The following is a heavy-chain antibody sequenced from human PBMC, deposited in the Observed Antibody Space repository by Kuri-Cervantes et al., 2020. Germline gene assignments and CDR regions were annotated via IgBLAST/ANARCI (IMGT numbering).Heavy chain of an antibody. D-gene: IGHD2/OR15-2a*01. J-gene: IGHJ4*02. V-gene: IGHV4-34*01. CDR2: IKNSGRT. CDR1: GWPFNYYQ. Sequence: SETLSLTCAVSGWPFNYYQLTWIRQSPGKGLEWIGEIKNSGRTNYNPSLESRVTISVDTSKNQFSVKLSSVTAADTAVYYCASFYYWGRGTLVTVSS. CDR3: ASFYY.